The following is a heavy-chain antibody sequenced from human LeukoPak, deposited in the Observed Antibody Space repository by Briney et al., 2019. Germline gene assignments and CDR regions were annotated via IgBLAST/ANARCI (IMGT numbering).Heavy chain of an antibody. J-gene: IGHJ4*02. CDR3: ARGILRDYYDSSGFYHRGGVGY. D-gene: IGHD3-22*01. Sequence: TSETLSLTCTVSGGSVSTGSYYWSWIRQPAGRVLEWIGHIHTSGTMNYNASLKSRVRISVETSKNQFSLRLSSVTAADTAVYFCARGILRDYYDSSGFYHRGGVGYWGQGTLVTVSS. CDR1: GGSVSTGSYY. V-gene: IGHV4-61*09. CDR2: IHTSGTM.